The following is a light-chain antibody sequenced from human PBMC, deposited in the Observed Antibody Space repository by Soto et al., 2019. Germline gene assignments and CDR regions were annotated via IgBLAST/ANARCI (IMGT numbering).Light chain of an antibody. CDR2: EVS. CDR3: SSYTTSTTLVV. J-gene: IGLJ3*02. Sequence: QSALTQPASMSGSPGQSITISCTGTSSDVGGYNYVSWYQQHPGKAPKLMIYEVSHRPSGVSDRFSGSKSGNTASLTISGLQAEDEADYYCSSYTTSTTLVVLGGGTKLTVL. V-gene: IGLV2-14*01. CDR1: SSDVGGYNY.